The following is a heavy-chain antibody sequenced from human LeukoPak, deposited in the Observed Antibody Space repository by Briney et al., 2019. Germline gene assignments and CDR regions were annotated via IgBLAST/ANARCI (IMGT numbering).Heavy chain of an antibody. J-gene: IGHJ4*02. V-gene: IGHV3-48*02. CDR1: GFTVSSYS. D-gene: IGHD4-17*01. CDR3: ARDHDYAFDY. CDR2: INSDTYSNTI. Sequence: HPGGSLRLSCAASGFTVSSYSMNWVPQAPGKGLEGMLYINSDTYSNTIYYADNVKGRFTISRDNAKNSLYLQMNSLRDEDTAVYYCARDHDYAFDYWGQGTLVTVSS.